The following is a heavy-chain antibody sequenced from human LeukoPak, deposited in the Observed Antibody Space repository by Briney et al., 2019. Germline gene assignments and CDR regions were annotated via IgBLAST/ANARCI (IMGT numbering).Heavy chain of an antibody. V-gene: IGHV3-30*18. J-gene: IGHJ4*02. CDR1: GFTVTSNY. Sequence: GGSLRLSCAASGFTVTSNYMNWVRQAPGKGLEWVAVISYDGSNKYYADSVKGRFTISRDNSKNTLYLQMNSLRAEDTAVYYCAKDHYYYGSGIYFMHYFDYWGQGTLVTVSS. CDR2: ISYDGSNK. CDR3: AKDHYYYGSGIYFMHYFDY. D-gene: IGHD3-10*01.